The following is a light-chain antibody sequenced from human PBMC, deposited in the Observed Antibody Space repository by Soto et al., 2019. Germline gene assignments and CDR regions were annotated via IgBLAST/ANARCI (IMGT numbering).Light chain of an antibody. CDR3: HQNLNYPRT. V-gene: IGKV1-8*01. Sequence: AIQMTQSPSSVSASTGDRVTISCRATQTIYKYLAWYQQKPGKPPHLLIYAASTLQSGVPSRFNGSGSGTDFTLTITAMHSEAYATYYCHQNLNYPRTFGQGTKVDIK. CDR2: AAS. CDR1: QTIYKY. J-gene: IGKJ1*01.